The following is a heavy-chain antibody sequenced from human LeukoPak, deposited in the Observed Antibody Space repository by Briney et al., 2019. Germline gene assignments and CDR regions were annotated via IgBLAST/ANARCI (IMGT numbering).Heavy chain of an antibody. CDR3: ARVEGQNCSGGTCHIDY. V-gene: IGHV3-33*01. Sequence: GGSLRLSCAASGFTFSTYGMHWVRQAPGKGPEWVAVIRYDGSNKNYGDSVKGRFTISRDNAKNSLYLQMNSLSPEDTAVYYCARVEGQNCSGGTCHIDYWGQGTLVTVSS. J-gene: IGHJ4*02. D-gene: IGHD2-15*01. CDR2: IRYDGSNK. CDR1: GFTFSTYG.